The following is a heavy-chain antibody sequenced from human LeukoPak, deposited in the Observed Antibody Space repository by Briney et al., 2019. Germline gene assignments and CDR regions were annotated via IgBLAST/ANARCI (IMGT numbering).Heavy chain of an antibody. Sequence: NTSETLSLTCTVSGNSISSGDYYWSWIRQPPGKGLEWIGYIYYSGSTNYNPSLKSRVTISVDTSKNQFSLKLSSVTAADTAVYYCARGVWEYYDSSGYSFHPWGQGTLVTVSS. J-gene: IGHJ5*02. CDR3: ARGVWEYYDSSGYSFHP. CDR1: GNSISSGDYY. D-gene: IGHD3-22*01. CDR2: IYYSGST. V-gene: IGHV4-61*08.